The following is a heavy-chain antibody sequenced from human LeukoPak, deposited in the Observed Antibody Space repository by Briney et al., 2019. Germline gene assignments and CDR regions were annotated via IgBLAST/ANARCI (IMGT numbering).Heavy chain of an antibody. Sequence: GASVKVSCKASGGTFSSYAISWVRQAPGQGLEWMGGIIPIFGTANYAQKFQGRVTITADESTSTVYMQLSSLKSDDTAVYYCARVGCSDISCWTWLDPWGQGTLVTVSS. CDR3: ARVGCSDISCWTWLDP. V-gene: IGHV1-69*13. J-gene: IGHJ5*02. CDR1: GGTFSSYA. D-gene: IGHD6-19*01. CDR2: IIPIFGTA.